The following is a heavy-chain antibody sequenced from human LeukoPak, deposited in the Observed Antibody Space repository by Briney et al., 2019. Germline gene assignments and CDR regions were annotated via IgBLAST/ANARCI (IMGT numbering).Heavy chain of an antibody. V-gene: IGHV3-23*01. CDR1: GFPISTNG. D-gene: IGHD6-19*01. J-gene: IGHJ6*03. Sequence: GGSLRLSCAASGFPISTNGMNWVRQAPGKGLEWVSGIVGGDGGTYYADSVKGRFIISRDNSKNTLYVQMNSLRAEDTAVYYCARGAVYYMDIWGKGTTVTISS. CDR3: ARGAVYYMDI. CDR2: IVGGDGGT.